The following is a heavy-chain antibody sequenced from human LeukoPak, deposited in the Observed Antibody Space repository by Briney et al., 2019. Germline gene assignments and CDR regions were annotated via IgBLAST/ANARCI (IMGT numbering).Heavy chain of an antibody. J-gene: IGHJ4*02. D-gene: IGHD3-16*01. CDR2: IWYDGNNK. Sequence: GRSLRLSCAASGFTFSSYGMHWVRQAPGKGLEWVAVIWYDGNNKYYADSVKGRFTISRDNSKNTLYLQMNSLRAEDTAVYYCARDARFRGSYAGDYWGQGTLVTVSS. CDR3: ARDARFRGSYAGDY. V-gene: IGHV3-33*01. CDR1: GFTFSSYG.